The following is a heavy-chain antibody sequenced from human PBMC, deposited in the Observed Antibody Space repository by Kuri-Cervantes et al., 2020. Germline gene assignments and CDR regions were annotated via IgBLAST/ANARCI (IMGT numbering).Heavy chain of an antibody. J-gene: IGHJ4*02. CDR2: ISYDGSNK. CDR3: ARYGHYSNSRFDY. D-gene: IGHD4-11*01. V-gene: IGHV3-30*03. Sequence: GGSLRLSCAASGFTFSSYGMHWVRQAPGKGLEWVAVISYDGSNKYYADSVKGRFTISRDNSKNTLYLQMNSLRAEDTAVYYCARYGHYSNSRFDYWGQGNLVTVSS. CDR1: GFTFSSYG.